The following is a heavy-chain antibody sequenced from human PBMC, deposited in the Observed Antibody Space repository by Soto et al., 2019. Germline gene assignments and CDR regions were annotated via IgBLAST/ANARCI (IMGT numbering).Heavy chain of an antibody. Sequence: SVKVSCKASGGTFSKFTINWVRQAPGQGLEWMGGIIPDFGTPNYAQKFQGRVTITADESTSTAYMDLSSLRSEDTTVYYCARSFCTNDICYSSRDNYYYYYYMDVWGQGTTVTVSS. CDR3: ARSFCTNDICYSSRDNYYYYYYMDV. CDR1: GGTFSKFT. CDR2: IIPDFGTP. D-gene: IGHD2-8*01. V-gene: IGHV1-69*13. J-gene: IGHJ6*02.